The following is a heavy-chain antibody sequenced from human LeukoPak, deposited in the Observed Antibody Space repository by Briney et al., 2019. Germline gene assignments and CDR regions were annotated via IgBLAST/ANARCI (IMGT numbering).Heavy chain of an antibody. CDR1: GYTFSASL. D-gene: IGHD5-12*01. Sequence: ASVKVSCKASGYTFSASLLHWVRQAPGQPLEWMGWINPNSGGTNYAQKFQGRVTMTRDTSISTAYMELSRLRSDDTAVYYCASARGYSGYDYAPTPFDYWGQGTLVTVSS. V-gene: IGHV1-2*02. CDR3: ASARGYSGYDYAPTPFDY. CDR2: INPNSGGT. J-gene: IGHJ4*02.